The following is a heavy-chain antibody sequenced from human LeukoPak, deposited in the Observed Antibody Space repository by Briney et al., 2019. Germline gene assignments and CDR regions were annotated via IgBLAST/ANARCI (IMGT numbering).Heavy chain of an antibody. J-gene: IGHJ6*03. CDR2: IKQDGSEK. Sequence: PGGSLRLSCAASGFTFSSYWMSWVRQAPGKGLEWVANIKQDGSEKYYVDSVKGRFTISRDNAKNSLYLQMNSLRAEDTAVYYCARGKAHSSRFISYYYYMDVWGKGTTVTVSS. CDR3: ARGKAHSSRFISYYYYMDV. V-gene: IGHV3-7*01. CDR1: GFTFSSYW. D-gene: IGHD6-13*01.